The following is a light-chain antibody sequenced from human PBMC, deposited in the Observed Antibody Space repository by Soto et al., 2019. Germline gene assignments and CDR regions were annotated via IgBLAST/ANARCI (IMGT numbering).Light chain of an antibody. V-gene: IGKV1-17*01. J-gene: IGKJ3*01. CDR2: AAS. Sequence: DIQMTQSPSSLSASVGDRVTITCRASQGINNLLGWYQQGPGKAPKRLIYAASNLEGGVPSRFSGRRSGTEFTLTISSLQPEDCETYYCLQHDTYPFTFGPGTKVDVK. CDR3: LQHDTYPFT. CDR1: QGINNL.